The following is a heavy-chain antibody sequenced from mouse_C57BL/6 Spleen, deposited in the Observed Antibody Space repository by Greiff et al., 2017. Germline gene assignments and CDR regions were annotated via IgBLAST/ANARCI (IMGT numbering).Heavy chain of an antibody. V-gene: IGHV1-64*01. CDR3: ARGLYYYGSSTFDY. D-gene: IGHD1-1*01. CDR2: IHPNSGST. CDR1: GYTFTSYW. Sequence: QVQLQQPGAELVKPGASVKLSCKASGYTFTSYWMHWVKQRPGQGLEWIGMIHPNSGSTNYNEKFKSKATLTVDKSSSTAYMQLSSLTSEDSAVYYCARGLYYYGSSTFDYWGQGTTLTVSS. J-gene: IGHJ2*01.